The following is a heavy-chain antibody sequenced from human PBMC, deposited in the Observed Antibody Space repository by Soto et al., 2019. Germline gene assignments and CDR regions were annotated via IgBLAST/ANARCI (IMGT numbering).Heavy chain of an antibody. V-gene: IGHV1-69*12. Sequence: QVQLVQSGAEVKKPGSSVKVSYNASGGTFSSYAISWVRQAPGQGLEWMGGIIPIFGTANYAQKFQGRVTITAVESTITACMELSSLRSEDTAVYYCVNGKWGDYLDYWGQGTLVTVSS. CDR3: VNGKWGDYLDY. J-gene: IGHJ4*02. CDR1: GGTFSSYA. CDR2: IIPIFGTA. D-gene: IGHD1-26*01.